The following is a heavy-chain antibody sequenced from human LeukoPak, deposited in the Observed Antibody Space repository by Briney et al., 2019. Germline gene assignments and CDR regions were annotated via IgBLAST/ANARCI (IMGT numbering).Heavy chain of an antibody. D-gene: IGHD2/OR15-2a*01. Sequence: GGSLRLSCAASGFTFSSYGMSWVRQAPGKGLEWVSAISGSGDSTYYADSVKGRFTISRDNSKNTLYLQMNSLRADDTAVYYCAKGPFLYWYFDLWGRGTLVTVSS. CDR2: ISGSGDST. CDR3: AKGPFLYWYFDL. J-gene: IGHJ2*01. V-gene: IGHV3-23*01. CDR1: GFTFSSYG.